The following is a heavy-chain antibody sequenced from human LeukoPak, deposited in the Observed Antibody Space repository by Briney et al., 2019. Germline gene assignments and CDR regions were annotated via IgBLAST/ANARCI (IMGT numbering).Heavy chain of an antibody. V-gene: IGHV4-59*01. D-gene: IGHD2-15*01. CDR3: ARGEVYCSGGSCYDNWFDP. CDR2: IYYSGST. Sequence: SETLSLTCTVSGGSISSYYWSWIRQPPGKGLEWIGYIYYSGSTNYNPSPKSRVTISVDTSKNQFSLKLSSVTAADTAVYYCARGEVYCSGGSCYDNWFDPWGQGTLVTVSS. CDR1: GGSISSYY. J-gene: IGHJ5*02.